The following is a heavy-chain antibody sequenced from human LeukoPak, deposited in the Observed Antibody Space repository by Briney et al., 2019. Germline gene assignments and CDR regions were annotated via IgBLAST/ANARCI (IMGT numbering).Heavy chain of an antibody. Sequence: SETLSLTCAVYGGSFSGYYWSWIRQPPGKGLEWIGEINHSGSTNYNPSLKSRVTISVDTSKNQFSLKLSSVTAADTALYYCARSSTIFGVVTNTFDYWGQGTLVTVSS. D-gene: IGHD3-3*01. CDR3: ARSSTIFGVVTNTFDY. V-gene: IGHV4-34*01. CDR1: GGSFSGYY. CDR2: INHSGST. J-gene: IGHJ4*02.